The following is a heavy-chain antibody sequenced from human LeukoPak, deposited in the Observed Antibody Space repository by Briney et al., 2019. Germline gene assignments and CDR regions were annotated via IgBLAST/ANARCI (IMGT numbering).Heavy chain of an antibody. J-gene: IGHJ4*02. Sequence: GGSLRLSCAASGFTFSSYAMSWVRQAPGKGLEWVSAISGSGGSTYYADSVKGRFTISRDNSKNTLYLQMNSLRAEDTAVYYCAKDPYSGRYRYYFDYWGQGTLVTVSS. CDR3: AKDPYSGRYRYYFDY. V-gene: IGHV3-23*01. D-gene: IGHD6-19*01. CDR1: GFTFSSYA. CDR2: ISGSGGST.